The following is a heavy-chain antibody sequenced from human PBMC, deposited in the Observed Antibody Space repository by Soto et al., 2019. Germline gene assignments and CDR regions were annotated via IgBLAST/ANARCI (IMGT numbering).Heavy chain of an antibody. J-gene: IGHJ3*02. CDR1: GGSISSGGYY. CDR2: IYYSGST. V-gene: IGHV4-31*03. D-gene: IGHD2-15*01. CDR3: AGEYCSGGSCYPVAAFDI. Sequence: QVQLQELGPGLVKPSQTLSLTCTVSGGSISSGGYYWSWIRQHPGKGLEWIGYIYYSGSTYYNPSLKSRVTISVDTSKNQFSLKLSSVTAADTAVYYCAGEYCSGGSCYPVAAFDIWGQGTMVTVSS.